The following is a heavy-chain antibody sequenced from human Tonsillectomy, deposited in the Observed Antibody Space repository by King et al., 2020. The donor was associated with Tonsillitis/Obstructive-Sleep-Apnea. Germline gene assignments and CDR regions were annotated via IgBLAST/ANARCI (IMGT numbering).Heavy chain of an antibody. CDR1: GFTFSSYS. CDR3: ARANNYDFWSGHYMDPHFDY. V-gene: IGHV3-21*01. D-gene: IGHD3-3*01. Sequence: VQLVESGGGLVKPGGSLRLSCAASGFTFSSYSMNWVRQAPGKGLEWVSSISSSSSYIYYADSVKGRFTISRDNAKNSLYLQMNSLRAEDTAVYYCARANNYDFWSGHYMDPHFDYWGQGTLVTVSS. J-gene: IGHJ4*02. CDR2: ISSSSSYI.